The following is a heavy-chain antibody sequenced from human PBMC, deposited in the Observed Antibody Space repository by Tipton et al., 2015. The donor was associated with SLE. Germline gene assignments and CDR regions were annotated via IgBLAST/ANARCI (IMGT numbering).Heavy chain of an antibody. D-gene: IGHD7-27*01. J-gene: IGHJ3*01. Sequence: TLSLTCEVYGVSFSGYYWSWIRQSPGKGLEWIGYIYYGGTTNYNPSLESRVIMSVDTSSNQIFLTVESVTAADTGIYYCARQRNWDRRGALDVWGEGTVVTVSS. V-gene: IGHV4-59*07. CDR3: ARQRNWDRRGALDV. CDR2: IYYGGTT. CDR1: GVSFSGYY.